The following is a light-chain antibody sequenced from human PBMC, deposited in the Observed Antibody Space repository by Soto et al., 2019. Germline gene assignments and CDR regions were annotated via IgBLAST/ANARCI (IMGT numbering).Light chain of an antibody. J-gene: IGKJ1*01. CDR2: GAS. V-gene: IGKV3-20*01. CDR3: QQYMSSVT. CDR1: QSVDTTF. Sequence: EIVLTQSPGSLSLSPGQRATLSCRASQSVDTTFFAWYQKKPGQAPRLLIYGASKRATGIPDRFSGSGSGTDFTLIISRLEREDFAVYYCQQYMSSVTFGQGTKVEI.